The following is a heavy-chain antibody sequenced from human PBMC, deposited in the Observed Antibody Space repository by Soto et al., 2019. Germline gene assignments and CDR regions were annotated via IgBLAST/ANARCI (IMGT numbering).Heavy chain of an antibody. V-gene: IGHV4-39*01. CDR3: ASQRTSVVNQAYFDV. Sequence: SETLSLTCTVTGDSINSRSYYWGWIRQPPGKGLEWIGSIYYSGRTYNNPSLRSRVSMSIDTSKDQFSLKLKSVTAADTALYFCASQRTSVVNQAYFDVWGPGSMVTVSS. J-gene: IGHJ4*02. CDR1: GDSINSRSYY. CDR2: IYYSGRT. D-gene: IGHD2-21*01.